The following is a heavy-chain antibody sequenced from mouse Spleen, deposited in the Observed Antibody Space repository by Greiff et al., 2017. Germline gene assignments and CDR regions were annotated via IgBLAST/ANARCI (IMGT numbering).Heavy chain of an antibody. CDR1: GYTFTDYE. V-gene: IGHV1-15*01. J-gene: IGHJ1*01. CDR3: TRGDYGSSYGWYFDV. CDR2: IDPETGGS. Sequence: LVESGAELVRPGASVTLSCKASGYTFTDYEMHWVKQTPVHGLEWIGAIDPETGGSAYNQKFKGKAILTADKSSSTAYMELRSLTSEDSAVYYCTRGDYGSSYGWYFDVWGAGTTVTVSS. D-gene: IGHD1-1*01.